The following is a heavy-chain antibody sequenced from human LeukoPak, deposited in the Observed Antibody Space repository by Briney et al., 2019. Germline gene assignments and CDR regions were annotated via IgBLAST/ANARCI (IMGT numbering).Heavy chain of an antibody. CDR3: ARGARYCSSTSCSILLPRWFNP. D-gene: IGHD2-2*01. V-gene: IGHV3-74*01. CDR1: GFTFSNYW. CDR2: ITNDGSST. Sequence: PGGSLRLSCAASGFTFSNYWMHWVRQAPGKGLVWVSRITNDGSSTSYADSVEGRFTISRDNAKNTLYLQMNSLRAEDTAVYYCARGARYCSSTSCSILLPRWFNPWGQGTLVTVSS. J-gene: IGHJ5*02.